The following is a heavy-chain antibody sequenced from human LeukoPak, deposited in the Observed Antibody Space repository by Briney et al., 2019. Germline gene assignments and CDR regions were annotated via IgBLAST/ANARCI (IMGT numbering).Heavy chain of an antibody. Sequence: GGSLRLSCVASGFIFNNYAMSWVRQSPGKGLEWVSSISDSGDGTYYPDSVKGRFTISRDNSKNTLYLEMDSLRDEDTAVYYCARDLYSSSWFHPGDYFDYWGQGTLVTVSS. CDR3: ARDLYSSSWFHPGDYFDY. D-gene: IGHD6-13*01. CDR1: GFIFNNYA. V-gene: IGHV3-23*01. J-gene: IGHJ4*02. CDR2: ISDSGDGT.